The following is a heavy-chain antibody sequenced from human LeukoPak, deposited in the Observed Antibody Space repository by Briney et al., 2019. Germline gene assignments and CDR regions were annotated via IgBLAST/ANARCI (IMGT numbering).Heavy chain of an antibody. CDR1: GFTFSTYG. Sequence: GGSLRHSCVASGFTFSTYGMHWVRQAPGKGLDCVAVISHDGSQKYYADSEKGRFTISRDNSKNTLYLQMNSLRTEDTAVYYCARGLAYCGGGDYWGQGTLVTVSS. D-gene: IGHD2-21*01. V-gene: IGHV3-30*04. CDR3: ARGLAYCGGGDY. CDR2: ISHDGSQK. J-gene: IGHJ4*02.